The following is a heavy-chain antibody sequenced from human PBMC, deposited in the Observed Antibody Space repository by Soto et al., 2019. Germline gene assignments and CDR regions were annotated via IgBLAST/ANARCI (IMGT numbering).Heavy chain of an antibody. V-gene: IGHV1-2*04. J-gene: IGHJ3*02. CDR1: GYTFTGYY. CDR3: ARAKGIAAADDAFDI. D-gene: IGHD6-13*01. Sequence: ASVKVSCKASGYTFTGYYMHWVRQAPGQGLEWMGWINPNSGDTNYAQKFQGWVTMTRDTSISTAYMELSRLRSDDTAVYYCARAKGIAAADDAFDIWGQGTMVTVSS. CDR2: INPNSGDT.